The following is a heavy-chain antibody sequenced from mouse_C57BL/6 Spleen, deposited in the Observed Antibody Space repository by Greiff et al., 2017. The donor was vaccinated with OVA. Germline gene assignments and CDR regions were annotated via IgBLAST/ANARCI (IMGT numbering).Heavy chain of an antibody. CDR1: GYTFTSYW. Sequence: QVQLQQPGAELVKPGASVKLSCKASGYTFTSYWMQWVKQRPGQGLEWIGEIDPADSYTNYNQKFKGKATLTVDTSSSTAYMQLISLTSEDSSVYYCASSTNYAMDYWGQGTSVTVSS. J-gene: IGHJ4*01. D-gene: IGHD1-1*01. CDR3: ASSTNYAMDY. CDR2: IDPADSYT. V-gene: IGHV1-50*01.